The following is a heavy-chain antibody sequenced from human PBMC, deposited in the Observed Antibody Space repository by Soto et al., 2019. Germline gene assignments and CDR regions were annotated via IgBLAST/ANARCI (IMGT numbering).Heavy chain of an antibody. J-gene: IGHJ4*02. CDR1: GFTFSSYA. V-gene: IGHV3-23*01. Sequence: EVQLLESGGGLIQPGGSLRLSCAASGFTFSSYAMSWVRQAPGKGLEWVSAMSGSGGSTYYADSVKGRFTISRDNSKNTLYLQMNSLRAEDTAVYYCARDRGAVAAPHAYWGQGTLVTVSS. CDR2: MSGSGGST. CDR3: ARDRGAVAAPHAY. D-gene: IGHD6-19*01.